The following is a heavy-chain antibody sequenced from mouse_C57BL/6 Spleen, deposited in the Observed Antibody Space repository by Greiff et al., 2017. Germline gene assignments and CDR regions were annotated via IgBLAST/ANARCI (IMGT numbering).Heavy chain of an antibody. D-gene: IGHD1-1*01. Sequence: EVHLVESGGDLVKPGGSLKLSCAASGFTFSSYGMSWVRQTPDKRLEWVATISSGGSYTYYPDSVKGRFTISRDNAKNTLYLQMSSLKSEDTAMYYCARHNTTVVAKYFDVWGTGTTVTVSS. CDR1: GFTFSSYG. V-gene: IGHV5-6*01. J-gene: IGHJ1*03. CDR3: ARHNTTVVAKYFDV. CDR2: ISSGGSYT.